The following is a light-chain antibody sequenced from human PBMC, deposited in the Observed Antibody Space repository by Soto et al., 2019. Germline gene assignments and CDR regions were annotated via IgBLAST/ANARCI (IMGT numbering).Light chain of an antibody. Sequence: QSVLTQPPSASGTPGQRATISCCGSNSNIGSDIVNCYQLLPGAAPAVLINTTNQRPSGVPERFSGSKSGTSASLAISGLQSEDEANSSCATWDGGLSGPFVFGTGTKVTVL. V-gene: IGLV1-44*01. J-gene: IGLJ1*01. CDR2: TTN. CDR3: ATWDGGLSGPFV. CDR1: NSNIGSDI.